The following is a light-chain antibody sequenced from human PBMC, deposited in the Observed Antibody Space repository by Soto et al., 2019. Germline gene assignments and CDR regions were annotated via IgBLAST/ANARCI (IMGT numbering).Light chain of an antibody. J-gene: IGKJ4*01. CDR3: QQYYSTPPLT. CDR1: QSVLYSSNNKNY. Sequence: DIVMTQSPDSLAVSLGERATINCKSSQSVLYSSNNKNYLAWYQQKPGQPPKLLIYWASTRESGVPDRFSGSGFGTDFTLTISRLQAEDVAVYYCQQYYSTPPLTFGGGTKVEIK. V-gene: IGKV4-1*01. CDR2: WAS.